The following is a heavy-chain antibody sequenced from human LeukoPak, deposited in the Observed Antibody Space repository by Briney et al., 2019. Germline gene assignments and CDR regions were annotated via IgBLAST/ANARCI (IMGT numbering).Heavy chain of an antibody. J-gene: IGHJ4*02. CDR1: GFTFSSNA. D-gene: IGHD1-26*01. Sequence: GGSLRLSCAASGFTFSSNAMSWVRQAPGKGLEWVSATSTSGGSAYYADSVKGRFTTSRDNSKNTLYLQMDSLRADDTAVYYCARYSGSYYYPPAWDLWGQGTLVTVSS. V-gene: IGHV3-23*01. CDR3: ARYSGSYYYPPAWDL. CDR2: TSTSGGSA.